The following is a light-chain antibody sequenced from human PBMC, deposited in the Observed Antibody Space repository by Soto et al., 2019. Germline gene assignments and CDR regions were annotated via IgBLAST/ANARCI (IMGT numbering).Light chain of an antibody. CDR3: HQRSSWPRGT. J-gene: IGKJ1*01. V-gene: IGKV3-11*01. CDR1: QSVSSY. Sequence: EIVLTQSPATLSLSLGESATLSCRASQSVSSYLAWYQQKPGQGPRLLIYDASNRATGVSARFSGSGYGTDFTLTISSLEPDDFAVYYRHQRSSWPRGTFGQGTKVEIK. CDR2: DAS.